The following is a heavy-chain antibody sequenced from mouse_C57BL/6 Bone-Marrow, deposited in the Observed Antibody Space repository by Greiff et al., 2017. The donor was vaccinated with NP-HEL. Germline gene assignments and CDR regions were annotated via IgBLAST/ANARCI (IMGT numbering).Heavy chain of an antibody. CDR1: GFTFSSYG. D-gene: IGHD4-1*01. Sequence: EVMLVESGGDLVKPGGSLKLSCAASGFTFSSYGMSWVRQTPDKRLEWVATISSGGSYTYYPGSVKGRFTISRDNAKNTLYLQMSSLKSEDTAMYYCARGFSNWDYDFDYWGQGTTLTVSS. J-gene: IGHJ2*01. CDR2: ISSGGSYT. V-gene: IGHV5-6*01. CDR3: ARGFSNWDYDFDY.